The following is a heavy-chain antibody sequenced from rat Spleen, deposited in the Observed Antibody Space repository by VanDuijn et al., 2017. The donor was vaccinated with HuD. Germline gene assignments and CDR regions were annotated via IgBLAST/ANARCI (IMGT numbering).Heavy chain of an antibody. Sequence: EVQLLESGGDLVQPGRSLRLSCAASRFTFSNYDMAWVRQAPTKGLEWVASISASGGTMYYRDSVRGRFTVSRDNAKRTLYLQMDSLRSEDTATYCGARRDCRMYTTFQGGLTYWGQGTLVTVSS. D-gene: IGHD1-6*01. CDR2: ISASGGTM. CDR3: ARRDCRMYTTFQGGLTY. CDR1: RFTFSNYD. J-gene: IGHJ3*01. V-gene: IGHV5-25*01.